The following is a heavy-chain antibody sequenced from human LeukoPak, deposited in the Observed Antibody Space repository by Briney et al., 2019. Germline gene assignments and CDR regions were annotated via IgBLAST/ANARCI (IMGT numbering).Heavy chain of an antibody. Sequence: QPGGSLRLSCAASGFTFSSYNMNWVRQAPGKGLEWISYITSISNTIYYADSVKGRFTISRDNANNSLYLQMNSLRAEDTAVYYCARDFLRSWFGYWGQGTLVTVSS. J-gene: IGHJ5*01. CDR1: GFTFSSYN. CDR3: ARDFLRSWFGY. CDR2: ITSISNTI. D-gene: IGHD2/OR15-2a*01. V-gene: IGHV3-48*01.